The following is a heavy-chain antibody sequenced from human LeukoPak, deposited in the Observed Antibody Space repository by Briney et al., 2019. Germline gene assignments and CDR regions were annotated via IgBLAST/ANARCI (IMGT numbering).Heavy chain of an antibody. CDR3: ARASLNYYYYGMDV. Sequence: GGSLRLSCAASGFSVSNYYMSWVRQPPGKGLEWVSVMYTGGGRYYGDSVKGRFTISRDNAKNSLYLQMNSLRAEDTAVYYCARASLNYYYYGMDVWGQGTTVTVSS. CDR2: MYTGGGR. J-gene: IGHJ6*02. V-gene: IGHV3-66*01. CDR1: GFSVSNYY.